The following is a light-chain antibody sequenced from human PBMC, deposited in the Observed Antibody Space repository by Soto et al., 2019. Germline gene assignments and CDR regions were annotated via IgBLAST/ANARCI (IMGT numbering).Light chain of an antibody. CDR3: QQYGTSPRT. V-gene: IGKV3-20*01. J-gene: IGKJ1*01. CDR2: AVS. CDR1: QSVSSY. Sequence: EIVLTQSPATLSLSPGERATLSCRASQSVSSYLAWYQQKPGQAPRLLIYAVSDRATGIPDRFSGSGSGTDFTLTISRLEPEDFAVYYCQQYGTSPRTFGQGTKVDI.